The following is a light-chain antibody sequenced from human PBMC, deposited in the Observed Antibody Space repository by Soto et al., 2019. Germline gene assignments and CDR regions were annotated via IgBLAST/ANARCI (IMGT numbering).Light chain of an antibody. J-gene: IGKJ5*01. CDR2: GAS. Sequence: EVVLTQSPGTLSLSPLQPATLSCRASQSVSSSYIAWHQQRPGQTHSLLIYGASTRATGIPDRFSGSGSGTHFTLTISRLEPGDFAVYYCQHFGGTTFTFGQGTRLEI. V-gene: IGKV3-20*01. CDR3: QHFGGTTFT. CDR1: QSVSSSY.